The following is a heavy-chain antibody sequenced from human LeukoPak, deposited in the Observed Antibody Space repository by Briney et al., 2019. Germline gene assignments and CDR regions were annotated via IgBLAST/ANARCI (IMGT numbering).Heavy chain of an antibody. V-gene: IGHV1-2*02. CDR2: INPQSGAT. CDR3: ARGGDDSGLYFAY. Sequence: EASVKVSCKASGCSFTGFYIHWVRQAPGQGLEWMAWINPQSGATNYAQKFKGRITTTRDMSITTAYMEVTTLRSDDTAVYYCARGGDDSGLYFAYWGQGTLVTVSS. CDR1: GCSFTGFY. D-gene: IGHD3-22*01. J-gene: IGHJ4*02.